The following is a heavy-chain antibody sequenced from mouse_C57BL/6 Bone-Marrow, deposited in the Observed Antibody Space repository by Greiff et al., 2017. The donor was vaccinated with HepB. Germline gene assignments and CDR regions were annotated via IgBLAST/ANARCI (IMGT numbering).Heavy chain of an antibody. D-gene: IGHD1-1*01. CDR2: INPGSGGT. CDR3: ARWNYGSSH. Sequence: LQESGAELVRPGTSVKVSCKASGYAFTNYLIEWVKQRPGQGLEWIGVINPGSGGTNYNEKFKGKATLTADKSSSTAYMQLSSLTSEDSAVYFCARWNYGSSHWGQGTTLTVSS. V-gene: IGHV1-54*01. J-gene: IGHJ2*01. CDR1: GYAFTNYL.